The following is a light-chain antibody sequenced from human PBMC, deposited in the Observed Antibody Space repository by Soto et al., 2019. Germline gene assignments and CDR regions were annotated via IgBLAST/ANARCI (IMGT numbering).Light chain of an antibody. CDR3: QQRSNWPGT. J-gene: IGKJ4*01. CDR1: QNINNY. Sequence: EIVLTQFPATLSLSPGERATLSCRASQNINNYLAWYQQKPGQAPRLLISDAFNRATGIPARFSGSGSGTDFTLTISSLEPEDFAFYYCQQRSNWPGTFGGGTKVEIK. V-gene: IGKV3-11*01. CDR2: DAF.